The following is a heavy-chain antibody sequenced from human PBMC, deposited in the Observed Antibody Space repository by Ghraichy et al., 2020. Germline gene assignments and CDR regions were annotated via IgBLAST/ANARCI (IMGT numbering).Heavy chain of an antibody. D-gene: IGHD2-15*01. J-gene: IGHJ4*02. CDR3: AREYCSGCSGFFGTGWSHLDD. Sequence: LSLTCAASGLTLSRYWMHWVRQVPGKGLVWFSRIKSDGSSTIYADSVKGRFTISRDNAKYTLYLQMNSLRAADTAVYYCAREYCSGCSGFFGTGWSHLDDWGQGTLVTVSS. CDR1: GLTLSRYW. CDR2: IKSDGSST. V-gene: IGHV3-74*01.